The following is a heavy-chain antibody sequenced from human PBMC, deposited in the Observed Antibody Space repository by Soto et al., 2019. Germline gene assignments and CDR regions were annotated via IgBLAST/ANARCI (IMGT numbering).Heavy chain of an antibody. Sequence: ASVKVSCKASGYTFTNYGISWVRQAPGQGLEWMGWINTYDGNTNHAQKLQGRVTMTTDTSTSTAYMELRSLRSDDTAVYYCARAYHYDSRGYLYYFDYWGQGTLVTVSS. CDR2: INTYDGNT. V-gene: IGHV1-18*01. J-gene: IGHJ4*02. D-gene: IGHD3-22*01. CDR3: ARAYHYDSRGYLYYFDY. CDR1: GYTFTNYG.